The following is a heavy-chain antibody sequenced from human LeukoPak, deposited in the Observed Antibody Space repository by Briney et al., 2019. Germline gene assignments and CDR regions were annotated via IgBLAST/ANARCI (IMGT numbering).Heavy chain of an antibody. CDR1: GGSFSGYQ. J-gene: IGHJ4*02. Sequence: SETLSLTCAVYGGSFSGYQWTWIRQPPGKGLEWIGQINHSGSTNYNPSLKSRVTISVDTSKNQFSLKLRSVTTADTAVYYCARGAPGYWGQGTLVTVSS. V-gene: IGHV4-34*01. CDR2: INHSGST. CDR3: ARGAPGY.